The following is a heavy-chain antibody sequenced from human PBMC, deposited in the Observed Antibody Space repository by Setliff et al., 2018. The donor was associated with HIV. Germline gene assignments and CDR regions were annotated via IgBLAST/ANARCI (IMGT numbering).Heavy chain of an antibody. D-gene: IGHD6-13*01. CDR3: ARAGIAAAGTDY. Sequence: ASVKVSCKASGYTFTGYYMHWVRQAPGQGLEWMGWINPNSGGTTYAQKCRGRVTMTRDTSISTAYMKVSRLRSDDTAVYYCARAGIAAAGTDYWGQGTLVTVSS. CDR2: INPNSGGT. J-gene: IGHJ4*02. CDR1: GYTFTGYY. V-gene: IGHV1-2*02.